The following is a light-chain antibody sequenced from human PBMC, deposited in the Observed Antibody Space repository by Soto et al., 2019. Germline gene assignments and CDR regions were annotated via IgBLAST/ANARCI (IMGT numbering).Light chain of an antibody. CDR3: QSSEPGLSGYV. CDR1: SSNIGADYD. CDR2: GNN. Sequence: QSVLTQPPSVSGAPGQRVTISCTGSSSNIGADYDVHWYQQRPGAAPTLLIYGNNNRPSGVPSRFFGSKSGTSASLAIIGLLAEDEDAYYCQSSEPGLSGYVFGSGTKLTVL. J-gene: IGLJ1*01. V-gene: IGLV1-40*01.